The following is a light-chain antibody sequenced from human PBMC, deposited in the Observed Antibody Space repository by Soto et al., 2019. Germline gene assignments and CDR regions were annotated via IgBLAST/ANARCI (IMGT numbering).Light chain of an antibody. J-gene: IGKJ5*01. V-gene: IGKV3-15*01. CDR3: QQYYDWREIT. CDR1: QNVFTN. Sequence: EILMTHSPATLSVSPGEGATLSCRASQNVFTNLAWYQQQPGQAPRLLIYAESTRATGVPARFSGSGSGTYFALTITSLHSEDSAVYYCQQYYDWREITLGQRTRLEIK. CDR2: AES.